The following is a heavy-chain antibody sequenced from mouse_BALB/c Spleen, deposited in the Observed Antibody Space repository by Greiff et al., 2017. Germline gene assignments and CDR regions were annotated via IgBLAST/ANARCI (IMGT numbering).Heavy chain of an antibody. CDR2: IWGDGST. CDR3: ARENDGYLRAMDY. Sequence: VMLVESGPGLVAPSQSLSITCTVSGFSLTGYGVNWVRQPPGKGLEWLGMIWGDGSTDYNSALKSRLSISKDNSKSQVFLKMNSLQTDDTARYYCARENDGYLRAMDYWGQGTSVTVSS. J-gene: IGHJ4*01. D-gene: IGHD2-3*01. V-gene: IGHV2-6-7*01. CDR1: GFSLTGYG.